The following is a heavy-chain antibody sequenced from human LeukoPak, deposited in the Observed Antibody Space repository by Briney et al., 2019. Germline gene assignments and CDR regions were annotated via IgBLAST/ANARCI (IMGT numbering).Heavy chain of an antibody. CDR2: IYYSGST. CDR3: ERSMATISELFDY. CDR1: AGSLSSYY. D-gene: IGHD5-24*01. Sequence: PSESLSLTCTVYAGSLSSYYWSWVRQPPGKGLEWIGYIYYSGSTNYNPSLKSRVTISVDTSKNQFSLKLSSVTAADTAVYYCERSMATISELFDYWGQGTLVTVSS. V-gene: IGHV4-59*01. J-gene: IGHJ4*02.